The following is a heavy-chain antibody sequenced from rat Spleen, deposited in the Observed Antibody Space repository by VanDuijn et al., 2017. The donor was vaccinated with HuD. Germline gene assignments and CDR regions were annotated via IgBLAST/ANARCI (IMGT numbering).Heavy chain of an antibody. CDR1: GFTFSDYY. CDR2: ISNEGSST. CDR3: ARPPVYYGYDSDYFDY. V-gene: IGHV5-22*01. Sequence: EMQLVESGGDLVQPGRSLKLSCAASGFTFSDYYMAWVRQAPKKGLEWVASISNEGSSTYYGDSVKGRFTISRDNAKSTLYLQMNSLRSEDTATYFCARPPVYYGYDSDYFDYWGQGVMVTVSS. J-gene: IGHJ2*01. D-gene: IGHD1-7*01.